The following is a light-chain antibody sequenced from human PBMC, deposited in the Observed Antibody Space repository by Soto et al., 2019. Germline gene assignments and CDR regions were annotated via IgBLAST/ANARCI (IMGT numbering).Light chain of an antibody. V-gene: IGLV2-14*01. J-gene: IGLJ1*01. CDR2: EVT. CDR1: RSDVGAYNY. CDR3: GTRDSSRIGYV. Sequence: QSVLTQPASVSGSPGQSIAISCTGTRSDVGAYNYVSWYQQHPGKAPKLMISEVTNRPSGVSDRFSGSKSGTSATLDITGLQTGDEADYYCGTRDSSRIGYVFGTGTKVTVL.